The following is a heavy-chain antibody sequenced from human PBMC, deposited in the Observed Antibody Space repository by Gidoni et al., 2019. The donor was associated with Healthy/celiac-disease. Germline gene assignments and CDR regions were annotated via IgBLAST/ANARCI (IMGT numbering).Heavy chain of an antibody. CDR2: IYYSGST. Sequence: QLQLQESGPGLVKPSETLSLTCTVSGGSISSSSYYWGWVRQPPGKGLEWIGSIYYSGSTYYNPSLKSRVTISVDTSKNQFSLKLSSVTAADTAVYYCARMEWELLLGDYWGQGTLVTVSS. CDR3: ARMEWELLLGDY. V-gene: IGHV4-39*01. D-gene: IGHD1-26*01. CDR1: GGSISSSSYY. J-gene: IGHJ4*02.